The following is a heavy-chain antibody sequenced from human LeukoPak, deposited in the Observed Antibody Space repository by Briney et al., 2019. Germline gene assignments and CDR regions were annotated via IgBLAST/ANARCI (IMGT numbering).Heavy chain of an antibody. J-gene: IGHJ4*02. V-gene: IGHV3-30*02. D-gene: IGHD3-3*01. Sequence: GGSLRLSCAASGFTFSSYGMHWVRQAPGKGLEWVAFIRYDGSNKYYADSVKGRFTISRDNSKNTLYLQMNSLRAEDTAVYYCAKEGVLRFLEWDNWGQGTLVTVSS. CDR1: GFTFSSYG. CDR3: AKEGVLRFLEWDN. CDR2: IRYDGSNK.